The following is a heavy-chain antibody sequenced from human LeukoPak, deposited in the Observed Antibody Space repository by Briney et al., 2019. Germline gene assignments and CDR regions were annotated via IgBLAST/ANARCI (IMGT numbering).Heavy chain of an antibody. J-gene: IGHJ6*02. V-gene: IGHV3-21*01. CDR3: ARDREGPGGYSHYYYGMDV. CDR2: ISSSSSYI. Sequence: GGSLRLSCVTSGFTFSSSAMSWVRQAPGKGLEWVSSISSSSSYIYYADSVKGRFTISRDNAKNSLYLQMNSLRAEDTAVYYCARDREGPGGYSHYYYGMDVWGQGTTVTVSS. D-gene: IGHD3-22*01. CDR1: GFTFSSSA.